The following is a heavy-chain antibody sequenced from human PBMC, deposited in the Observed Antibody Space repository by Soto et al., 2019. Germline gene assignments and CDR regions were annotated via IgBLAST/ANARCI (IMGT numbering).Heavy chain of an antibody. CDR1: VGSVSSGSYY. V-gene: IGHV4-61*01. D-gene: IGHD2-2*01. CDR3: AKVSLQLNTMDY. CDR2: IYHSGST. Sequence: PSETLSLTCTVSVGSVSSGSYYWNWIRQPPGKGLEWIGSIYHSGSTDYNPSLKSRVTISVDTSKNQFSLKLGSVNAADTAVYYCAKVSLQLNTMDYWGQGDLVTVSS. J-gene: IGHJ4*02.